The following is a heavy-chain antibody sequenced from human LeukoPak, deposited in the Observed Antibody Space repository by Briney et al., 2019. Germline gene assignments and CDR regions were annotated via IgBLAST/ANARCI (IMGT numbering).Heavy chain of an antibody. D-gene: IGHD5-18*01. CDR1: GFTFSSYA. CDR3: ARQYSYGLNYYGMDV. CDR2: ISYGGSNK. V-gene: IGHV3-30*04. J-gene: IGHJ6*02. Sequence: GGSLRLSCAASGFTFSSYAMHWVRQAPGKGLEWVAVISYGGSNKYYADSVKGRFTISRDNSKDTLYLQMNSLRAEDTAVYYCARQYSYGLNYYGMDVWGQGTTVTVSS.